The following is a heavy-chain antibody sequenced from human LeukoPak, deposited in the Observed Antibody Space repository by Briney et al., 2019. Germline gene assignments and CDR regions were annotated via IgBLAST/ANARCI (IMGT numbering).Heavy chain of an antibody. Sequence: GGSLRLSCKASGFSFRNHGMHWVRQAPGKGLEWVAHINPDGRDTYYVDSVKGRFTISRDNAQNSMYLQMNSLRVEDTAVYYCTSWGDTTAEYFQRWGQGTLVTVSS. J-gene: IGHJ1*01. CDR1: GFSFRNHG. D-gene: IGHD2-21*02. CDR3: TSWGDTTAEYFQR. CDR2: INPDGRDT. V-gene: IGHV3-7*01.